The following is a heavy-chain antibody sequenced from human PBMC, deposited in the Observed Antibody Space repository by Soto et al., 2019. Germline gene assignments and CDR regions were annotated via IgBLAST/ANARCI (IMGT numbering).Heavy chain of an antibody. CDR2: INAGNGNT. CDR3: AREALWDILTLNYYYMDV. V-gene: IGHV1-3*01. Sequence: ASVKVSCKASGYTFTSYAMHWVRQAPGQRLEWMGWINAGNGNTKYSQKFQGRVTITRDTSASTAYMELSSLRSEDTAVYYCAREALWDILTLNYYYMDVWGKGTTVTVSS. J-gene: IGHJ6*03. CDR1: GYTFTSYA. D-gene: IGHD3-9*01.